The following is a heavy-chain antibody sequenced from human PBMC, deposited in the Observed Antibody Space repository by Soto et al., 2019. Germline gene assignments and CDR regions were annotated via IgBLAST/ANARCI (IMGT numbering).Heavy chain of an antibody. CDR1: GYTLTELS. CDR2: FDPEDGET. V-gene: IGHV1-24*01. J-gene: IGHJ3*02. CDR3: ATDHVAYCSSTSCRTGAFDI. D-gene: IGHD2-2*01. Sequence: GDSVKISCKVSGYTLTELSMHWVRQAPGKGLEWMGGFDPEDGETIYAQKFQGRVTMTEDTSTDTAYMELSSLRSEDTAVYYCATDHVAYCSSTSCRTGAFDIWGQGTMVTVSS.